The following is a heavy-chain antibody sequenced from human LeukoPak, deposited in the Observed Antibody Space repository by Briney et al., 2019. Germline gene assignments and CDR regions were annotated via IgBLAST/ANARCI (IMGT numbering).Heavy chain of an antibody. J-gene: IGHJ1*01. D-gene: IGHD3-22*01. CDR2: IYYSGRT. V-gene: IGHV4-39*01. CDR3: ARRRYYDGSGYLE. CDR1: GDSVSRSDSY. Sequence: SETLSLTCSVSGDSVSRSDSYWGWIRQPPGKGLEWIGTIYYSGRTYYSPSLKSRATMSVDPSNNQFSLNLRSVTAADTAVYDCARRRYYDGSGYLEWGQGTLLSVSS.